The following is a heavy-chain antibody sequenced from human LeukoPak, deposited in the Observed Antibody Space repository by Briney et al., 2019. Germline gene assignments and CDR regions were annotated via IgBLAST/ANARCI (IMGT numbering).Heavy chain of an antibody. Sequence: GGSLRLSCAASGFTFSSYWMSWVRQAPGKGLEWVANIKQDGSEKYYVDSVKGRFTISRDNAKNSLYLQMNSLRAEDTAVYYCARADTAMVRIKDEYFQHWGEGTLVTVSS. V-gene: IGHV3-7*03. CDR2: IKQDGSEK. CDR1: GFTFSSYW. J-gene: IGHJ1*01. CDR3: ARADTAMVRIKDEYFQH. D-gene: IGHD5-18*01.